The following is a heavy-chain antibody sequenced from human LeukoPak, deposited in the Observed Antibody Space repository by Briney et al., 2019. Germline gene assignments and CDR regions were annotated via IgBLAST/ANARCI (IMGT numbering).Heavy chain of an antibody. Sequence: PGGSLRLSCAASGFTFSDYYMNWVRQGPGKGLEWVANIRHDGSASFYVDSVKGRFTISRDDAKNSLSLQMNSLRAEDTAVYYCARSGIKMVRGVIIKSPYHMDVWGKGTTVTVSS. CDR2: IRHDGSAS. D-gene: IGHD3-10*01. CDR3: ARSGIKMVRGVIIKSPYHMDV. J-gene: IGHJ6*03. CDR1: GFTFSDYY. V-gene: IGHV3-7*01.